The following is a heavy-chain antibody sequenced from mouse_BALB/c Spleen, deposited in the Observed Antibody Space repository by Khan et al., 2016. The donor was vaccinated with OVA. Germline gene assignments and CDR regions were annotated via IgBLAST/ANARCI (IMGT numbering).Heavy chain of an antibody. Sequence: VQLQQSGPELVKPCPSVKMSCTATGYTFTSYVMHYVNQKFPQGLLWIGDNFPFNGVTCYNQSLKNKVSMTSDKSYSTAFMELSCLTSEDSAVYFCARGGSYGVSFAYWGQGTLVTVSA. V-gene: IGHV1S136*01. J-gene: IGHJ3*01. CDR3: ARGGSYGVSFAY. CDR2: NFPFNGVT. D-gene: IGHD1-1*02. CDR1: GYTFTSYV.